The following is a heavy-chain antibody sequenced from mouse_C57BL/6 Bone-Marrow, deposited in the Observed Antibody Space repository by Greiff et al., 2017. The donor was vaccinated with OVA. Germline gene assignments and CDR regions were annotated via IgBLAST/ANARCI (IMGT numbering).Heavy chain of an antibody. V-gene: IGHV5-4*03. CDR2: ISDGGSYT. Sequence: DVKLQESGGGLVKPGGSLKLSCAASGFTFSSYAMSWVRQTPEKRLEWVATISDGGSYTYYPDNVKGRFTISRDNAKNNLYLQMSHLKSEDTAMYYCASYSNYAYWGQGTTLTVSS. D-gene: IGHD2-5*01. J-gene: IGHJ2*01. CDR1: GFTFSSYA. CDR3: ASYSNYAY.